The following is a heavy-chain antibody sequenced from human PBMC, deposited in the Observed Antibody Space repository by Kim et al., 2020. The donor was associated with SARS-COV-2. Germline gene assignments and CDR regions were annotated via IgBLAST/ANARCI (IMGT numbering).Heavy chain of an antibody. D-gene: IGHD1-26*01. J-gene: IGHJ4*02. Sequence: GGSLRLSCTASGFTFGDYAMSWFRQAPGKGLEWVGFIRSKAYGGTTEYAASVKGRFTISRDDSKSIAYLQMNSLKTEDTAVYYCTRGWELLRDGYYFDYWGQGTLVTVSS. V-gene: IGHV3-49*03. CDR1: GFTFGDYA. CDR3: TRGWELLRDGYYFDY. CDR2: IRSKAYGGTT.